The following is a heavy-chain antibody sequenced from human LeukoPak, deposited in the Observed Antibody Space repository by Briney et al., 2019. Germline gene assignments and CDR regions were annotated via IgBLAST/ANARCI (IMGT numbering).Heavy chain of an antibody. V-gene: IGHV3-7*01. J-gene: IGHJ4*02. D-gene: IGHD5-18*01. CDR1: GFTFSDYY. CDR3: ARDRGYSYFDF. CDR2: IKQGGSEK. Sequence: PGGSLRLSCAASGFTFSDYYMSWIRQAPGKGLEWVANIKQGGSEKYYVDSVKGRFTISRDNAKNSLYLQMNSLRAEDTAVYYCARDRGYSYFDFWGQGTLVTVSS.